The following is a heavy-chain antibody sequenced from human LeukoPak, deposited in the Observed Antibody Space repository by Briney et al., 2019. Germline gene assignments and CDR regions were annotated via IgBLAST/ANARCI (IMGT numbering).Heavy chain of an antibody. CDR2: INAGNGNT. CDR1: GYTFTSYA. J-gene: IGHJ4*02. Sequence: ASVKVSCKASGYTFTSYAMHWVRQAPGQRLEWMGWINAGNGNTKYSQKFQGRVTITRDTSASTAYMELSSLRSEDTAVYYCAGRYYYDSSGYYDFDYWGQGTLVTVSS. V-gene: IGHV1-3*01. CDR3: AGRYYYDSSGYYDFDY. D-gene: IGHD3-22*01.